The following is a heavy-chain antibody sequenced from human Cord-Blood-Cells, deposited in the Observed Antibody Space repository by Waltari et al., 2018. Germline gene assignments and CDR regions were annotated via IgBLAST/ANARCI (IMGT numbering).Heavy chain of an antibody. J-gene: IGHJ4*02. D-gene: IGHD2-2*02. CDR3: STAVQYCSSTSCYTRIFDY. Sequence: QVQLVKSGAEVKKPGASVKVRCKVSGYTLTELSMHWGRQAHGKGLEWMGGFDPEDGETIYAQKFQGRVTMTEDTSTDTAYMELSSLRSEDTAVYYCSTAVQYCSSTSCYTRIFDYWGQGTLVTVSS. CDR1: GYTLTELS. V-gene: IGHV1-24*01. CDR2: FDPEDGET.